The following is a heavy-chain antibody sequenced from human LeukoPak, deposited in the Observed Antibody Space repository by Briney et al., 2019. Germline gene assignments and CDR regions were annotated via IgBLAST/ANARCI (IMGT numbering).Heavy chain of an antibody. V-gene: IGHV1-46*01. CDR1: GYTFTNYY. CDR2: ISPSGGST. D-gene: IGHD3-22*01. Sequence: ASVKVSCKASGYTFTNYYMHWVRQAPGQGLEWMGIISPSGGSTGYAQKFQGRLTMTRDTSTSTVYLELSSLRSEDTAVYYCSRGTDYYDSSPLGYWGQGTLVTVSS. CDR3: SRGTDYYDSSPLGY. J-gene: IGHJ4*02.